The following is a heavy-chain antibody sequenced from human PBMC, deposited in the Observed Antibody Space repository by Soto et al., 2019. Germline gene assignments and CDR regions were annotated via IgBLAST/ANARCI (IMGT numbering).Heavy chain of an antibody. Sequence: EVQLLESGGGLVQPGGSLGLSCAASGFTFDNYAMSLVRQAPGKGLEWVSAISADGTNTFYSDSVKGRFTISRDNSKNTLYLQMSSLRAADKAIDYCAKYCIGGICQIIYAMDVWGQGTTVTVSS. V-gene: IGHV3-23*01. CDR2: ISADGTNT. D-gene: IGHD2-15*01. J-gene: IGHJ6*02. CDR3: AKYCIGGICQIIYAMDV. CDR1: GFTFDNYA.